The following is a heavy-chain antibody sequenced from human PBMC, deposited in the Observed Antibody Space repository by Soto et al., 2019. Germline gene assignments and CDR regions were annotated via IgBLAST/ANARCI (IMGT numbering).Heavy chain of an antibody. Sequence: ASVKVSCKASGYTFTSYDINWVRQATGQGLEWMGWMNPNSGNTGYAQKFQGRVTMTRNTSISTAYMELSSLRSEDTAVYYCASSSIAVAGPPDAFDIWGQGTMVTVSS. CDR2: MNPNSGNT. J-gene: IGHJ3*02. V-gene: IGHV1-8*01. D-gene: IGHD6-19*01. CDR3: ASSSIAVAGPPDAFDI. CDR1: GYTFTSYD.